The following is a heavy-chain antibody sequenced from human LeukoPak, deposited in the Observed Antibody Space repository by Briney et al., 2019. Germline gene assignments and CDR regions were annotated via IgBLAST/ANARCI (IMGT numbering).Heavy chain of an antibody. CDR1: GFTFSSYD. J-gene: IGHJ3*02. D-gene: IGHD3-3*01. CDR3: ERGYDVGWGGDDAFDI. Sequence: GGSLRLSCAASGFTFSSYDMHWVREATGKGLERVSAIGTAGDTYYPASVKGRFTISTENATNSLYLQMNSLRAGNAAVYYGERGYDVGWGGDDAFDIWGQGTMVTVSS. CDR2: IGTAGDT. V-gene: IGHV3-13*01.